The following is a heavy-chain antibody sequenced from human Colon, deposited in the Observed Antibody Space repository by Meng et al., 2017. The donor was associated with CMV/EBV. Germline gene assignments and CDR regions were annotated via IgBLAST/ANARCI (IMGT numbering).Heavy chain of an antibody. D-gene: IGHD3-3*01. CDR2: IKQDGNEK. CDR3: ARGRITIFGVDDY. Sequence: GGSLRLSCAASGFTFSSYWMSWVRQAPGKGLEWVANIKQDGNEKYYVDSVKGRFTASRDNARNSLYLQMNSLRAEDTAVYYCARGRITIFGVDDYWGQGTLVTVSS. CDR1: GFTFSSYW. V-gene: IGHV3-7*04. J-gene: IGHJ4*02.